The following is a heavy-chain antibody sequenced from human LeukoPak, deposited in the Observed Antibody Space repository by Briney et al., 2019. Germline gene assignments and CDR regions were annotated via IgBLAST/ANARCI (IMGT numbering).Heavy chain of an antibody. CDR1: GGSISSHY. CDR2: IYYSGST. V-gene: IGHV4-59*11. D-gene: IGHD3-22*01. Sequence: PETLSLTCTVSGGSISSHYWSWIRQPPGKGLDWIGYIYYSGSTNYNPSLKSRVTISVDTSKNQFSLKLNSVTAADTAVYYCARGPYYYDSSENWFDPWGQGTLVTVSS. J-gene: IGHJ5*02. CDR3: ARGPYYYDSSENWFDP.